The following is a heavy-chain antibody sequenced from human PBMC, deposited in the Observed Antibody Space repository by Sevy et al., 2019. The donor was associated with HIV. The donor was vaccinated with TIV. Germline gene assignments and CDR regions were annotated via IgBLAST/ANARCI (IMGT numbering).Heavy chain of an antibody. J-gene: IGHJ4*02. Sequence: SETLSLTCAVSGGSISSGGYSWSWIRQPPGKGLEWIVYIYHSGSTYYNPSLKSRVTISVDRSKNQFSLKLSSVTAADTAVYYCASSHITMVRGVSNYFDYWGQGTLVTVSS. CDR2: IYHSGST. CDR1: GGSISSGGYS. D-gene: IGHD3-10*01. CDR3: ASSHITMVRGVSNYFDY. V-gene: IGHV4-30-2*01.